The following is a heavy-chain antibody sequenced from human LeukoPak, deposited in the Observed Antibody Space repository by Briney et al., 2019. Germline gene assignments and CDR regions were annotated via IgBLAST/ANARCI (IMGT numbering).Heavy chain of an antibody. CDR3: ARDLEIDYDILTGYYEPSSYYYGMDV. V-gene: IGHV1-18*01. Sequence: ASVKVSCKASGYTFTSYGISWVRQAPGQGHEWMGWISAYKGNTNYAQKLQGRVTMTTDTSTSTAYMELRSLRSDDTAVYYCARDLEIDYDILTGYYEPSSYYYGMDVWGQGTTVTVSS. CDR1: GYTFTSYG. J-gene: IGHJ6*02. CDR2: ISAYKGNT. D-gene: IGHD3-9*01.